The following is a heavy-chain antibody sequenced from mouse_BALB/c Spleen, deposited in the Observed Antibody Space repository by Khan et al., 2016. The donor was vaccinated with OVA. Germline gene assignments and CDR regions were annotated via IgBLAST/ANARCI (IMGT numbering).Heavy chain of an antibody. CDR2: ISSGGTYT. J-gene: IGHJ4*01. V-gene: IGHV5-6*01. CDR1: GFTFSTYG. D-gene: IGHD1-1*01. Sequence: EVELVESGGDLVKPGGSLKLSCAASGFTFSTYGMSWVRQPPDKRLEWVATISSGGTYTYYQDSVKGRFTISRDNAKNTLYLQLTSLRSEDTAMYYCARHWVGVMDYWGQGTSVTVSS. CDR3: ARHWVGVMDY.